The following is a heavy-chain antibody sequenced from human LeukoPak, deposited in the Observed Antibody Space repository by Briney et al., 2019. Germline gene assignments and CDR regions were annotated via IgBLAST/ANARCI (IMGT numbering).Heavy chain of an antibody. CDR1: GFSFSNSD. CDR3: ARVSPYYYYMDV. V-gene: IGHV3-13*01. J-gene: IGHJ6*03. CDR2: IGAGADT. Sequence: TGGSLRLSCAASGFSFSNSDMHWVRQATGKGLEWVSAIGAGADTYYPDSVKGRFTISRENAKNSLYLQMSSLRAGDTAVYYCARVSPYYYYMDVWGKGTTVTISS.